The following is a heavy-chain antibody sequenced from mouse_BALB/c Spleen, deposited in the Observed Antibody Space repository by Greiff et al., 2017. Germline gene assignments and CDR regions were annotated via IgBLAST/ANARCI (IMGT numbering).Heavy chain of an antibody. CDR2: IWSGGST. D-gene: IGHD1-2*01. CDR3: ARNRNYGYVGFAY. J-gene: IGHJ3*01. Sequence: VQLQQSGPGLVQPSQSLSITCTVSGFSLTSYGVHWVRQSPGKGLEWLGVIWSGGSTDYNAAFISRLSISKDNSKSQVFFKMNSLQANDTAIYYCARNRNYGYVGFAYWGQGTLVTVSA. CDR1: GFSLTSYG. V-gene: IGHV2-2*02.